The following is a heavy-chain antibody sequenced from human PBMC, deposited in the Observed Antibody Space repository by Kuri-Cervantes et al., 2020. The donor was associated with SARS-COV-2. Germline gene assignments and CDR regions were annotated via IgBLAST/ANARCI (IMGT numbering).Heavy chain of an antibody. CDR3: ARGLIAASAGIYFDT. Sequence: SETLSLTCAVYGGSFSGYYWSWIRQPPGKGLEWIGEINHSGSTNYNPSLKSRVTISVDTSRNRFSLTLHSVTGADTAVYFCARGLIAASAGIYFDTWGQGTLVTVSS. V-gene: IGHV4-34*01. CDR1: GGSFSGYY. CDR2: INHSGST. D-gene: IGHD6-13*01. J-gene: IGHJ4*02.